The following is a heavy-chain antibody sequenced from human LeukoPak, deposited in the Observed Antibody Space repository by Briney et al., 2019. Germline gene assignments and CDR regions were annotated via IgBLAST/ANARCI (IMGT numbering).Heavy chain of an antibody. V-gene: IGHV3-74*01. J-gene: IGHJ4*02. CDR3: TTDTFGARDS. CDR2: INEDGSST. D-gene: IGHD3-10*01. Sequence: PGVSLRLSCAASGYTFSRYWMHWVRQGPGKGLVWVSRINEDGSSTSYAESVRGRFTISRDNAKNTLYLQMNSLRAEDAAVYYCTTDTFGARDSWGQGTLVTVSS. CDR1: GYTFSRYW.